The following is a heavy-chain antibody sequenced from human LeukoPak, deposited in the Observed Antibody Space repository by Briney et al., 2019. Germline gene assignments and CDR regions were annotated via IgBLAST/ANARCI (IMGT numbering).Heavy chain of an antibody. D-gene: IGHD2-15*01. V-gene: IGHV3-74*01. Sequence: GGSLRLSCAASGFTFSSYWMHWVRQAPGKGLVWVSRINSDGSSTSYADSVKGRFTISRDNAKNTLYLQMNSLRAEDTAVYYCARGKLLRNYYYGMDVWGQWTTVTVSS. CDR2: INSDGSST. CDR3: ARGKLLRNYYYGMDV. J-gene: IGHJ6*02. CDR1: GFTFSSYW.